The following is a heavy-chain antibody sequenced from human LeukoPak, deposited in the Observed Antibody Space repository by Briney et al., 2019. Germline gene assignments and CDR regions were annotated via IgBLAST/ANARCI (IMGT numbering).Heavy chain of an antibody. CDR3: AKDIRIDFYDSRGFFDC. V-gene: IGHV3-9*03. D-gene: IGHD3-22*01. Sequence: AGGSLRLSCAASGFTFDDFAMHWVRQAPGKGLEWVSGISWNGGRIGYADSVKGRFIISRDNAKNALYPQMNRLRAEDMALCYCAKDIRIDFYDSRGFFDCGGQGTLATVSS. CDR2: ISWNGGRI. CDR1: GFTFDDFA. J-gene: IGHJ4*01.